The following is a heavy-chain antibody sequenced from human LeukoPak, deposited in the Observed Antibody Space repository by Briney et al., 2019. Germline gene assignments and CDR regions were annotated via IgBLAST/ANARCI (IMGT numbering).Heavy chain of an antibody. Sequence: KAGGSLRLSCAASGFTFSSYSMNWVRQAPGKWLEWVSSISSSGSYIYYADSVKGRFTISRDNAKNSLYLQMNSLRAEDTAVYYCASTLWFGELLYFDYWGQGTLVTVSS. V-gene: IGHV3-21*01. CDR1: GFTFSSYS. D-gene: IGHD3-10*01. CDR2: ISSSGSYI. J-gene: IGHJ4*02. CDR3: ASTLWFGELLYFDY.